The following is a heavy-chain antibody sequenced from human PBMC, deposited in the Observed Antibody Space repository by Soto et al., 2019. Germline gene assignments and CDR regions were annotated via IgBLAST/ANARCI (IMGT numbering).Heavy chain of an antibody. Sequence: PGGSLRLSCAASGFTFSSYIMNWVRQSPGKGLEWVSSISSSSSYIYYADSVKGRFTISRDNAKNSLYLQMNSLRAEDTAVYYCARDPPYYYDSSGYYGSYWGQGTLVTVSS. V-gene: IGHV3-21*01. D-gene: IGHD3-22*01. CDR2: ISSSSSYI. CDR1: GFTFSSYI. CDR3: ARDPPYYYDSSGYYGSY. J-gene: IGHJ4*02.